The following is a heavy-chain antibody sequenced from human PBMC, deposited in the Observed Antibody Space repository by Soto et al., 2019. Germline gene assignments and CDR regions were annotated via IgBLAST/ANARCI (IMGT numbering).Heavy chain of an antibody. CDR1: GFTFSTYW. V-gene: IGHV3-7*01. CDR2: IKQDGSEI. J-gene: IGHJ6*02. Sequence: EVQLVESGGGLVQPGGSLRLSCAASGFTFSTYWMSWVRQAPGKGLEWVANIKQDGSEIYYVDSVKGRFTISRDNARDSLFLQMNSRRAEDTAVYYCARITYRFYYYGMDVWGQGTTVTVSS. CDR3: ARITYRFYYYGMDV. D-gene: IGHD4-4*01.